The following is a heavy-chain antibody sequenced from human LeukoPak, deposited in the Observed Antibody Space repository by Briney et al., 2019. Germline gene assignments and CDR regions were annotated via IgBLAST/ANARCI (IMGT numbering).Heavy chain of an antibody. CDR1: GFTFSSYA. J-gene: IGHJ4*02. V-gene: IGHV3-23*01. CDR3: AKDWGDGSGSYYYFDY. Sequence: GGSLRLSCAASGFTFSSYAMSWVRQAPGKGLEWVSGVSGSGGRTYYADSVKGRFTISRDNSKNTLYLQMDSLRAEDSAPYYCAKDWGDGSGSYYYFDYWGQGTLVTVSS. D-gene: IGHD3-10*01. CDR2: VSGSGGRT.